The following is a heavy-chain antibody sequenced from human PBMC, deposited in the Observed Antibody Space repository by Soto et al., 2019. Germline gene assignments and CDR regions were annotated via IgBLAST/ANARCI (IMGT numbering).Heavy chain of an antibody. D-gene: IGHD6-13*01. J-gene: IGHJ4*02. V-gene: IGHV4-31*03. CDR3: ARSHLLSSSSWYWYY. CDR2: IYYSGST. CDR1: GGSISSGGYY. Sequence: PSETLSLTCTVSGGSISSGGYYWSWIRQHPGKGLEWIGYIYYSGSTYYNPSLKSRVTISVDTSKNQFSLKLSSVTAADTAVYYCARSHLLSSSSWYWYYWGQGTLVTVSS.